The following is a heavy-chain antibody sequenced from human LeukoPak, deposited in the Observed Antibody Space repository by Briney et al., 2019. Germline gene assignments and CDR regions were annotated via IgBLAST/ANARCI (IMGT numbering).Heavy chain of an antibody. J-gene: IGHJ4*02. CDR3: ARDRYPVGTSDY. CDR2: ISSSSSYI. Sequence: GSLRLSCAASGFTFSSYSMNWVRQAPGKGLEWVSSISSSSSYIYYADSVKGRFTISRDNAKNSLYLQTNSLRAEDTAVYYCARDRYPVGTSDYWGQGTLVTVSS. CDR1: GFTFSSYS. V-gene: IGHV3-21*01. D-gene: IGHD2-2*01.